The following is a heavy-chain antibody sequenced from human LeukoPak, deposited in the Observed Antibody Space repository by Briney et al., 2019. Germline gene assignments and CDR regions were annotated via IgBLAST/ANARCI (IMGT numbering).Heavy chain of an antibody. CDR2: IIPIFGTA. J-gene: IGHJ3*02. Sequence: SVTVSCRASGGTFSSYAISWVRQAPGQGLEWMGGIIPIFGTANCAQKFQGRVTITTDESTSTAYMELSSLRSEDTAVYYCARERRPPDAFDIWGQGTMVTVSS. CDR3: ARERRPPDAFDI. V-gene: IGHV1-69*05. CDR1: GGTFSSYA.